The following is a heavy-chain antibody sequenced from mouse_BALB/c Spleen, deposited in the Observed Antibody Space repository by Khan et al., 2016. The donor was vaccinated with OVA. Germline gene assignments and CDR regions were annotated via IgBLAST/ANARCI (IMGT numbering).Heavy chain of an antibody. V-gene: IGHV1S41*01. J-gene: IGHJ4*01. D-gene: IGHD1-1*01. CDR2: ICPGSGST. Sequence: DLVKPGASVKLSCKASGYTFTSYWINWIKQRPGQGLEWIGRICPGSGSTSYNEMFTGKATLLVDTTSSTAYIQLSSLSSEDSTVYYCARSIYYSSSLYAMDYWGQGTSVTVSS. CDR3: ARSIYYSSSLYAMDY. CDR1: GYTFTSYW.